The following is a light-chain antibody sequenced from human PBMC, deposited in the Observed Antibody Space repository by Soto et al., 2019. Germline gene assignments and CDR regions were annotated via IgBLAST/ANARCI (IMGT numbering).Light chain of an antibody. J-gene: IGKJ4*01. CDR2: AAS. CDR3: QQSFSDPPLS. CDR1: QSVTTY. Sequence: DIQLTQSPSSLSASVGDRVTITCRASQSVTTYLNWYQQKPGKAPKLLISAASSLRDGVPSRFSGSGSGTVFTLTINSLHPEDFATYYYQQSFSDPPLSFGGGT. V-gene: IGKV1-39*01.